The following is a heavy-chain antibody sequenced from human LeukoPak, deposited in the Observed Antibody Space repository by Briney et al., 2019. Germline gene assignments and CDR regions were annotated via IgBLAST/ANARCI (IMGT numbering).Heavy chain of an antibody. CDR3: ARGLLMSWSPFDY. V-gene: IGHV4-59*01. CDR2: IYYSRST. J-gene: IGHJ4*02. Sequence: PSETLSLTCTVSGCSISSYYWSWIRQPPGKGLGWIGYIYYSRSTNYNPSLKSRVTISVDTSKNQFSLKLSSVTAADTAVYYCARGLLMSWSPFDYWGQGTLVTVSS. CDR1: GCSISSYY. D-gene: IGHD6-13*01.